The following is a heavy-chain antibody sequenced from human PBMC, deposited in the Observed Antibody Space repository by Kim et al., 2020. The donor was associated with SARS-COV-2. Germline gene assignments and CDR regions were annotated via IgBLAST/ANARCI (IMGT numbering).Heavy chain of an antibody. J-gene: IGHJ4*02. V-gene: IGHV4-34*01. CDR3: ARLARDYGGNTGDFDY. D-gene: IGHD4-17*01. Sequence: SHKSRVTISVGTSKNQFSVKLSSVTAADTAVYYCARLARDYGGNTGDFDYWGQGTLVTVSS.